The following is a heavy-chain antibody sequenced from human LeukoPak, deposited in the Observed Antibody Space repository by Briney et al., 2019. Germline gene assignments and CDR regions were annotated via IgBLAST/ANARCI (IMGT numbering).Heavy chain of an antibody. CDR2: IYYSGST. D-gene: IGHD3-22*01. J-gene: IGHJ4*02. CDR3: ASVIPYYYDSSGYQDY. V-gene: IGHV4-31*02. Sequence: IYYSGSTYYNPSLKSRVTISVDTSKNQFSLKLSSVTAADTAVYYCASVIPYYYDSSGYQDYWGQGTLVTVSS.